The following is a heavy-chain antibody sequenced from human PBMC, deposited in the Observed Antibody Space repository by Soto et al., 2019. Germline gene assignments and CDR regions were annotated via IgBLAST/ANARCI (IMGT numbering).Heavy chain of an antibody. CDR3: TRDASRDSSARGWFDP. D-gene: IGHD6-13*01. V-gene: IGHV3-21*01. CDR1: GFTFSSYW. J-gene: IGHJ5*02. CDR2: ISSNSAYI. Sequence: GGSLRLSCAASGFTFSSYWFHWVRQAPGKGLEWVSTISSNSAYIYYTDALRGRFTISRDNAKNSLHLQMNSLRAEDTAVYYCTRDASRDSSARGWFDPWGPGTLVTVSS.